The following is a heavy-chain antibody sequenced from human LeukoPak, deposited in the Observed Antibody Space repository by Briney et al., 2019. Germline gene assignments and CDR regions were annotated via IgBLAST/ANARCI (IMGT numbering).Heavy chain of an antibody. V-gene: IGHV3-21*01. Sequence: GGSLRLSCAASGFTFSGYSMNWVRQAPGKGLEWVSSISSSSSYIYYADSVKGRFTISRDNAKNSLYLQMNSLRAEDTAVYYCARDSDGSGSYYNNWFDPWGQGTLVTVSS. CDR1: GFTFSGYS. CDR2: ISSSSSYI. D-gene: IGHD3-10*01. CDR3: ARDSDGSGSYYNNWFDP. J-gene: IGHJ5*02.